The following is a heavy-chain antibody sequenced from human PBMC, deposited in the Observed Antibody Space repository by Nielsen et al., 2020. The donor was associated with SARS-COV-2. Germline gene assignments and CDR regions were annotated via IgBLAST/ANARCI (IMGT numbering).Heavy chain of an antibody. J-gene: IGHJ4*02. D-gene: IGHD6-13*01. V-gene: IGHV3-30*18. CDR3: AKDGGSSWYRAFHYFDY. Sequence: GGSLRLSCAASGFTFSSYGMHWVRQAPGKGLEWVAVISYDGSNKYYADSVKGRFTISRDNSKNTLYLQMNCLRAEDTAVYYCAKDGGSSWYRAFHYFDYWGQGTLVTVSS. CDR2: ISYDGSNK. CDR1: GFTFSSYG.